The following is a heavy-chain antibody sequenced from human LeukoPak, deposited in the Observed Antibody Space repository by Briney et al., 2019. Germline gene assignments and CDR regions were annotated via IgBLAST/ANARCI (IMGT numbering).Heavy chain of an antibody. CDR2: IYPNGGGT. Sequence: ASVKVSCKASGYTFTGYYMHWVRQAPGQGLEWMGWIYPNGGGTNYAQRFQGRVTMTRDTSISTAYMELSRLRSDDTAVYYCARAEVYNGCSSSWYWFDPWGQGTLVTVSS. CDR1: GYTFTGYY. J-gene: IGHJ5*02. CDR3: ARAEVYNGCSSSWYWFDP. V-gene: IGHV1-2*02. D-gene: IGHD6-13*01.